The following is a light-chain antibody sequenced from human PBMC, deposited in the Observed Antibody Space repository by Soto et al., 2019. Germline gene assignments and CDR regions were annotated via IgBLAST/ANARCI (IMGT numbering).Light chain of an antibody. J-gene: IGKJ1*01. CDR1: RSVSSN. CDR3: QQYNNWPRT. V-gene: IGKV3-15*01. CDR2: GTS. Sequence: EIVMTQSPATLSVSPGDRATLSCRASRSVSSNLAWYQQKPGQAPRLLIYGTSTRATGVPARFSGSGSGTEFTLTISSLQSEDFAVYYCQQYNNWPRTFGQGTKVDIK.